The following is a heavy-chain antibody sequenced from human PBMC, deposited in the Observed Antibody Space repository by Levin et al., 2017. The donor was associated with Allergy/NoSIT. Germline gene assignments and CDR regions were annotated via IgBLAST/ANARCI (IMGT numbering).Heavy chain of an antibody. J-gene: IGHJ2*01. V-gene: IGHV3-7*01. CDR1: GFTFSSYW. Sequence: GGSLRLSCAASGFTFSSYWMSWVRQAPGKGLEWVANIKQDGSEKYYVDSVKGRFTISRDNAKNSLYLQMNSLRAEDTAVYYCARDADASASYYDILTGYYTYWYFDLWGRGTLVTVSS. CDR2: IKQDGSEK. D-gene: IGHD3-9*01. CDR3: ARDADASASYYDILTGYYTYWYFDL.